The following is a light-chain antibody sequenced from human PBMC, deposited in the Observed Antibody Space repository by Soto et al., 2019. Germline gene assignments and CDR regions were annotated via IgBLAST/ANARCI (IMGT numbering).Light chain of an antibody. J-gene: IGKJ4*01. V-gene: IGKV1-33*01. CDR1: QDISNY. CDR2: DAS. Sequence: DIQMTQSPSSLSASVGGIFTITCQASQDISNYLNWYQQKPGKAPKLLIYDASNLETGVPSRFSGSGSGTDFTFTSSSLQPEDIATYYCQQYDNLPLTFGGGTKVDIK. CDR3: QQYDNLPLT.